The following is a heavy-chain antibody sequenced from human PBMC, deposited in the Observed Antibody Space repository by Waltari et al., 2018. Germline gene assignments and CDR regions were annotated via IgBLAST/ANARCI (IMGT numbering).Heavy chain of an antibody. Sequence: EVQLVESGGGLIQPGGSLRLSCAASGFTFSNNLMMWVRQAPGKGLEWVSLIYSRGTTYYADSVKGRFTISRDKSNNTLYLQMNSLRGEDTAVYYCARDRHCTSSGCSGLWGQGTLVTVSS. CDR3: ARDRHCTSSGCSGL. J-gene: IGHJ4*02. D-gene: IGHD2-2*01. CDR2: IYSRGTT. V-gene: IGHV3-53*01. CDR1: GFTFSNNL.